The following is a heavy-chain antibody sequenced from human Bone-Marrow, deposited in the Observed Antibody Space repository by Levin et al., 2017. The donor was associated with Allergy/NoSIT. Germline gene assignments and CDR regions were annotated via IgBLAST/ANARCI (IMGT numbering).Heavy chain of an antibody. CDR2: ITNSRT. V-gene: IGHV3-23*01. D-gene: IGHD6-19*01. Sequence: GGSLRLSCAASGFTFSTYAITWVRQAPGKGLQWVSAITNSRTYYADSVKGRFTLSRDNSKNTVSLQMSTLRADHTAVYYCAREVGGPGWYAVEDWGQGALVIVSS. CDR1: GFTFSTYA. J-gene: IGHJ4*02. CDR3: AREVGGPGWYAVED.